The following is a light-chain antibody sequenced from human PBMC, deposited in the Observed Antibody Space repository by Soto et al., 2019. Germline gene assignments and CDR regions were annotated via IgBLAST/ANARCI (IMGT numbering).Light chain of an antibody. Sequence: DIQMTQSPSSLSASVGDRVTITCRASQGISNYLAWYQQKPGKVPKLLIYAASTLQSVAPSRFSGSGSGTDFTLTISSLQPEDVAPYYCQKYNSAPHTFGQGTKVEIK. J-gene: IGKJ1*01. V-gene: IGKV1-27*01. CDR3: QKYNSAPHT. CDR1: QGISNY. CDR2: AAS.